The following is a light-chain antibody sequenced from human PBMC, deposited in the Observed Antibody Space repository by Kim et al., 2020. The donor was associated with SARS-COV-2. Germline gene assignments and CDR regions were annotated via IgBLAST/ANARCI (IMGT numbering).Light chain of an antibody. J-gene: IGKJ4*01. CDR3: QRADSFPLG. CDR1: QDISSW. V-gene: IGKV1-12*01. Sequence: DIQMTQSPSSVSASVGDRVTITCRASQDISSWLAWYQQKPGKAPKLLTSAASSLQSGVPSRFSGSGSGTDFTLTISSLQPEDFASYYCQRADSFPLGFGGGTRWISN. CDR2: AAS.